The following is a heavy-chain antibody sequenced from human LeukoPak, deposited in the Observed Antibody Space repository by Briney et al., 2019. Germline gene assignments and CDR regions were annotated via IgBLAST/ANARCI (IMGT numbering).Heavy chain of an antibody. J-gene: IGHJ3*01. V-gene: IGHV4-61*01. Sequence: KTSETLSLTCTVSGGSISGSSYYWGWIRQPPGKGLEWIGYVYYSGRTNFNPTLKSRVTISVDTSKNQFSLRLDSVTAADTALYYCVRETATSYYDNAGYYRQTEVFDVWGQGTKVTVSS. CDR3: VRETATSYYDNAGYYRQTEVFDV. CDR2: VYYSGRT. CDR1: GGSISGSSYY. D-gene: IGHD3-22*01.